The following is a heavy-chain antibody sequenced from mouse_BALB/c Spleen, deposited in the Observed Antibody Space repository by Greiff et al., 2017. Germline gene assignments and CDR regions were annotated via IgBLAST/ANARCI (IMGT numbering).Heavy chain of an antibody. CDR3: ARPDYGNYEDYAMDY. CDR2: IDPANGNT. CDR1: GYTFSSYW. D-gene: IGHD2-1*01. J-gene: IGHJ4*01. V-gene: IGHV14-3*02. Sequence: VQLQQSGAELMKPGASVKISCKATGYTFSSYWIEWVKQRPEQGLEWIGRIDPANGNTKYDPKFQGKATITADTSSNTAYLQISSLTSEDTAVYYCARPDYGNYEDYAMDYWGQGTSVTVSS.